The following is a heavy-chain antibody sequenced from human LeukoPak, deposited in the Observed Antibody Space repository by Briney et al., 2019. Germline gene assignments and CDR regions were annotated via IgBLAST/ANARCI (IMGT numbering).Heavy chain of an antibody. CDR1: GFTVSSNY. CDR3: ARQSRYCSSTSCPRGAFDI. J-gene: IGHJ3*02. CDR2: IYSGGST. V-gene: IGHV3-66*02. Sequence: QPGGSLRLSCAASGFTVSSNYMSWVRQAPGKGLEWVSVIYSGGSTYYADSVKGRFTISRDNSKNTLYLQMNSLRAEDTAVYYCARQSRYCSSTSCPRGAFDIWGQGTMVTVSS. D-gene: IGHD2-2*01.